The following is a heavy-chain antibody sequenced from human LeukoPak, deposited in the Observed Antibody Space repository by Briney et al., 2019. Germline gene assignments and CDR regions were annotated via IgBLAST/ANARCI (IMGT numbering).Heavy chain of an antibody. CDR1: GFTFNYAW. D-gene: IGHD3-10*01. CDR3: TTSLSAQATIGVR. J-gene: IGHJ4*02. V-gene: IGHV3-15*01. Sequence: GGSLRLSCAASGFTFNYAWMNWVRQAPGKGLEWVGRIKSKTDGGTTEYPAPVKGRFTISRDDSKNTLYLQMNSLKIEDTAIYYCTTSLSAQATIGVRWGQGTLVTVSS. CDR2: IKSKTDGGTT.